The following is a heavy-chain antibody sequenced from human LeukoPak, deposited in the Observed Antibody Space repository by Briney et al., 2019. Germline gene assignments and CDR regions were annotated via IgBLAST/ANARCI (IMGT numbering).Heavy chain of an antibody. Sequence: GGSLRLSCAASGFPFGNASMSWVRQAPGKGLEWVSSISSSSSYIYYADSVKGRFTISRDNAKNSLCLQMNSLRAEDTAVYYCARAYDVWRGYFIWFDPWGPGGLVTVSS. J-gene: IGHJ5*02. CDR1: GFPFGNAS. V-gene: IGHV3-21*01. CDR3: ARAYDVWRGYFIWFDP. CDR2: ISSSSSYI. D-gene: IGHD3-3*01.